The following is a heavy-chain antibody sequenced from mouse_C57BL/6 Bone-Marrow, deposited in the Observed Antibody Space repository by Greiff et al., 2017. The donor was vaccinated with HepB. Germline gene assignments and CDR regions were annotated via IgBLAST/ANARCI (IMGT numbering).Heavy chain of an antibody. V-gene: IGHV1-58*01. D-gene: IGHD1-1*01. Sequence: VQLKQSGAELVRPGSSVKMSCKTSGYTFTSYGINWVKQRPGQGLEWIGYIYIGNGYTEYNEKFKGKATLTSDTSSSTAYMQLSSLTSEDSAIYFCARHYYYGSSPYWYFDVWGTGTTVTVSS. CDR3: ARHYYYGSSPYWYFDV. CDR1: GYTFTSYG. J-gene: IGHJ1*03. CDR2: IYIGNGYT.